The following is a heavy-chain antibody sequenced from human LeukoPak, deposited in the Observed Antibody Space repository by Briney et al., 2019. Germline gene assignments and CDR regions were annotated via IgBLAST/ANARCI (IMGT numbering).Heavy chain of an antibody. J-gene: IGHJ4*02. Sequence: GGSLRLSCAASGFTFSSYAISWVRQAPGKGLEWVPAISGSGGITYYADSVKGRFTISRDNSKNTLYLQMNSLRAEDTAVYYCAKAPYNSGTYYIYYVDSWGQGTLVTVSS. CDR2: ISGSGGIT. V-gene: IGHV3-23*01. CDR3: AKAPYNSGTYYIYYVDS. D-gene: IGHD3-10*01. CDR1: GFTFSSYA.